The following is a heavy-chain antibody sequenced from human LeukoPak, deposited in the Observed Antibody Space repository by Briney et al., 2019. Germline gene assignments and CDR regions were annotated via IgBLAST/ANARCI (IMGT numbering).Heavy chain of an antibody. V-gene: IGHV1-2*02. CDR3: AREMIFGLVIGVPDAFDI. D-gene: IGHD3/OR15-3a*01. Sequence: ASVKVSCKASGYTFTGYYMHWVRQAPGQGLEWMGWINPNSGGTNYAQKFQGRVTMTRDTSISTAYMELSRLRSDDTAVYYCAREMIFGLVIGVPDAFDIWGQGTMVTVSS. CDR2: INPNSGGT. J-gene: IGHJ3*02. CDR1: GYTFTGYY.